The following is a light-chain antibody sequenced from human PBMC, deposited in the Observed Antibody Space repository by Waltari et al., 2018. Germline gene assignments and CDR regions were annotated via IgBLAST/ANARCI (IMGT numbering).Light chain of an antibody. CDR3: QQASA. Sequence: DIQMTQSPSSLSASVGDRVTITCRASQSIGNYLNWYQQKPGKAPKLLIYAASSLRSGVPSMFSGSGSGTDSTLTINSLQTEDFATYYCQQASAFGQGTKLEIK. CDR1: QSIGNY. V-gene: IGKV1-39*01. CDR2: AAS. J-gene: IGKJ2*01.